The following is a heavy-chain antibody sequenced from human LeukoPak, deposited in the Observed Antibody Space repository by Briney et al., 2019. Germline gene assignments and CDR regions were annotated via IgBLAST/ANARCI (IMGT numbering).Heavy chain of an antibody. CDR1: GGSINSYY. D-gene: IGHD2-2*01. CDR3: ARHGSTYALRN. Sequence: PSETLSLTCTVSGGSINSYYWSWIRQPPRKGLEWIGYIYYSGSTNYNPSLKSRVTISVDTPKNQFSLKLSSVTAADTAVYYCARHGSTYALRNWGQGTLVTVSS. J-gene: IGHJ4*02. CDR2: IYYSGST. V-gene: IGHV4-59*08.